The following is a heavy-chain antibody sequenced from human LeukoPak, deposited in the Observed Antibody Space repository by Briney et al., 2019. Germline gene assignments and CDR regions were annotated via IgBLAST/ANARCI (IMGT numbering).Heavy chain of an antibody. CDR1: GGSISSYY. CDR3: ARFGSDTYGYKYYFDY. V-gene: IGHV4-59*08. J-gene: IGHJ4*02. D-gene: IGHD3-16*01. CDR2: ISYSGST. Sequence: SETLSLTCTVSGGSISSYYWSWIRQPPGKGLQWIGYISYSGSTNYNSSLKSRVTMSVATSKNQFSLKLRSVTAADTAVYYCARFGSDTYGYKYYFDYWGQGALVTVSS.